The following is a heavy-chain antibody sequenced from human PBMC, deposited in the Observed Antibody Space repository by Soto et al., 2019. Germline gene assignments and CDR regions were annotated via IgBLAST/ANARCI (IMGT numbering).Heavy chain of an antibody. CDR1: GYTFTSYD. V-gene: IGHV1-8*01. CDR3: ARKIPDTGGFDC. CDR2: MNPNSGNT. Sequence: QVQLVQSGAEVKEPGASVKVPCKAFGYTFTSYDINWVRQATGQGPEWMGWMNPNSGNTGYAQKFQARVTMTRDTSTRTAFLELSSLRSDDTAVYYCARKIPDTGGFDCWGQGVLVTVSS. D-gene: IGHD2-8*02. J-gene: IGHJ4*02.